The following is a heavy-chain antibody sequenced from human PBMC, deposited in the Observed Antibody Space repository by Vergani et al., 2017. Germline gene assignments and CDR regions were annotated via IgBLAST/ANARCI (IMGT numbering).Heavy chain of an antibody. Sequence: QLQLQESGPRLVKPSETLSLTCSLSGMSISNNNYFWGWIRQPPGKGLEWIGSIYDSRNNNYSPSLKSRVSISVDTSKNQFSLNLTSVTAADTAVYYCARHLRQLARNDVFDIWGHGTLVTVSS. J-gene: IGHJ3*02. CDR2: IYDSRNN. CDR1: GMSISNNNYF. V-gene: IGHV4-39*01. CDR3: ARHLRQLARNDVFDI. D-gene: IGHD6-6*01.